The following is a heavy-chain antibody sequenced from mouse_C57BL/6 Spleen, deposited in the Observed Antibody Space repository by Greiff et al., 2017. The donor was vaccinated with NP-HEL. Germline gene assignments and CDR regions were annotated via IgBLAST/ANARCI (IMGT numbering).Heavy chain of an antibody. D-gene: IGHD2-2*01. V-gene: IGHV1-63*01. CDR1: GYTFTNYW. J-gene: IGHJ2*01. CDR2: IYPGGGYT. CDR3: AGMVTTSYYFDY. Sequence: QVQLKESGAELVRPGTSVKMSCKASGYTFTNYWIGWAKQRPGHGLEWIGDIYPGGGYTNYNEKFKGKATLTADKSSSTAYMQFSSLTSEDSAIYYCAGMVTTSYYFDYWGKGTTLTVSS.